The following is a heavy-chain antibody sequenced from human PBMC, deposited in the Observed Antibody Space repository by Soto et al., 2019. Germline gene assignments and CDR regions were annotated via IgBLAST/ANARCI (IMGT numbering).Heavy chain of an antibody. CDR3: ARGEYYGNYGIPGHYYYYGMDV. J-gene: IGHJ6*02. CDR2: FIPIFGTP. D-gene: IGHD4-17*01. V-gene: IGHV1-69*13. Sequence: ASVKVSCKASGGTFSSYSISWVRQAPGQGLEWMGGFIPIFGTPNYAQKFQGRVTITADESASTAYMELSSLRSEDTAVYYCARGEYYGNYGIPGHYYYYGMDVWGQGTTVTVSS. CDR1: GGTFSSYS.